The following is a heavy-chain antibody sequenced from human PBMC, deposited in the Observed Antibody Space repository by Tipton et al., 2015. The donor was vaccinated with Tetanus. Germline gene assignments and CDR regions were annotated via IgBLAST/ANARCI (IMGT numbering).Heavy chain of an antibody. V-gene: IGHV4-31*02. CDR1: GGSISSGGYC. D-gene: IGHD4-23*01. Sequence: LRLSCTVSGGSISSGGYCWSWIRQHPGKGLEWIGYIYYSGSAYYNPSLKSRVTISIDTSKNQFSLKLSSVTAADTAVYYCGRVPVDDGAKGGNIDYWGQGTQVTVSS. CDR2: IYYSGSA. J-gene: IGHJ4*02. CDR3: GRVPVDDGAKGGNIDY.